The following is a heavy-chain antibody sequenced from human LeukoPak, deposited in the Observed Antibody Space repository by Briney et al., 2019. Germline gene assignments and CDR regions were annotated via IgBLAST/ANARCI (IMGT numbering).Heavy chain of an antibody. V-gene: IGHV3-20*01. Sequence: PGGSLRLSCTASGFTFNDYGMSWVRQAPGKGLEWVSCINWIGGSTGYADSVKGRFTISRDNAKNSLYLQMNSLRAEDTALYHCARANANSGYYYGAFDIWGQGTMVTVSS. CDR1: GFTFNDYG. CDR3: ARANANSGYYYGAFDI. J-gene: IGHJ3*02. CDR2: INWIGGST. D-gene: IGHD3-22*01.